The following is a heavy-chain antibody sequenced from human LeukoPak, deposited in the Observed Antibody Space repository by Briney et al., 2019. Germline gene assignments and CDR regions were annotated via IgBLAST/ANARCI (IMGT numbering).Heavy chain of an antibody. D-gene: IGHD1-26*01. CDR3: ARGIVGATHFDY. CDR1: GYTFTSYT. CDR2: IIPIFGTA. J-gene: IGHJ4*02. Sequence: GASVKVSCKASGYTFTSYTISWVRQAPGQGLEWMGGIIPIFGTANYAQKFQGRVTITADESTSTAYMELSSLRSEDTAVYYCARGIVGATHFDYWGQGTLVTVSS. V-gene: IGHV1-69*13.